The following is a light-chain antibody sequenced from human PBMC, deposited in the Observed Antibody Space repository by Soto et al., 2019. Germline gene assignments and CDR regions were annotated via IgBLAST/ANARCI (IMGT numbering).Light chain of an antibody. V-gene: IGKV1-8*01. CDR3: QQYYSYPPT. J-gene: IGKJ1*01. CDR1: QGISSY. Sequence: AIRMTQSPSSLSASTGDRVTITCRASQGISSYLAWYQQKPGKAPKLLIYAASTLQSGVPSRFSGSGSGTDFTLTISCLQSEDFATYYCQQYYSYPPTFGQGTKVDXK. CDR2: AAS.